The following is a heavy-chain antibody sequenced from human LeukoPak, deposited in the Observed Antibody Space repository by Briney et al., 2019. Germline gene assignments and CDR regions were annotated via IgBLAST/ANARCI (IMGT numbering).Heavy chain of an antibody. CDR2: ISSSSSYI. Sequence: GGSLRLSCAASGFTFSSYSMNWVRQAPGKGLEWVSSISSSSSYIYYADSVKGRFTISRDNAKNSLYLQMNSLRAEDTAVYYCARSSGYSYGRRFDYWGQGTLVTVSS. D-gene: IGHD5-18*01. V-gene: IGHV3-21*01. CDR1: GFTFSSYS. J-gene: IGHJ4*02. CDR3: ARSSGYSYGRRFDY.